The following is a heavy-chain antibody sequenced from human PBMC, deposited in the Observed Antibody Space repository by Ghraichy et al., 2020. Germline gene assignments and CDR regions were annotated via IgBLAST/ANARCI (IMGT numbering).Heavy chain of an antibody. CDR1: GFTFSSYW. CDR3: ARHVRDYGDYGNDY. V-gene: IGHV3-7*01. D-gene: IGHD4-17*01. CDR2: IQQDGGEK. Sequence: GGSLRLSCVASGFTFSSYWMAWIRQAPGKGLEWVANIQQDGGEKYYVDSVKGRFTISRDNGKKSLYLQMNSLRVEDTAVYYCARHVRDYGDYGNDYWGQGALVTVSS. J-gene: IGHJ4*02.